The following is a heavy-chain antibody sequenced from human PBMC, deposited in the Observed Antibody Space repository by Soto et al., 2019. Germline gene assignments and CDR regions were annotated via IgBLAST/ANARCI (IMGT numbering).Heavy chain of an antibody. Sequence: SLRLSCAASGFTFSSYAMSWVRQAPGKGLEWVSAISGSGGSTYYADSVKGRFTISRDNSKNTLYLQMNSLRAEDTAVYYCAKAGLYSSGWYAHPYYFDYWGQGTLVTASS. J-gene: IGHJ4*02. D-gene: IGHD6-19*01. CDR1: GFTFSSYA. V-gene: IGHV3-23*01. CDR3: AKAGLYSSGWYAHPYYFDY. CDR2: ISGSGGST.